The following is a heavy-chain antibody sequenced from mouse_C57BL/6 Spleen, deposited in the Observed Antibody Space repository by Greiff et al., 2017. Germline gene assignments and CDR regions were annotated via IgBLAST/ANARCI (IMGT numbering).Heavy chain of an antibody. J-gene: IGHJ3*01. CDR3: AREDGYDRAWFAY. Sequence: EVKVVESGGGLVKPGGSLKLSCAASGFTFSSYAMSWVRQTPEKRLEWVATISDGGSYTYYPDNVKGRFTISRDNAKNNLYLQMSHLKSEDTAMYYCAREDGYDRAWFAYWGQGTLVTVSA. CDR2: ISDGGSYT. V-gene: IGHV5-4*01. CDR1: GFTFSSYA. D-gene: IGHD2-2*01.